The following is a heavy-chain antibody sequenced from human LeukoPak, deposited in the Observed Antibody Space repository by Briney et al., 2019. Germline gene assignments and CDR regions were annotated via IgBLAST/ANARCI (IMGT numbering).Heavy chain of an antibody. CDR2: ISTYNGNT. CDR3: AGSRDGDAFDI. J-gene: IGHJ3*02. V-gene: IGHV1-18*01. Sequence: GASVKVSCKASGYTFTSYGISWVRQAPGQGLEWMGWISTYNGNTNYVQKVQGRVTMTTDTSTSTAYMELRSLRFDDTAVYYCAGSRDGDAFDIWGQGTMVTVSS. CDR1: GYTFTSYG. D-gene: IGHD5-24*01.